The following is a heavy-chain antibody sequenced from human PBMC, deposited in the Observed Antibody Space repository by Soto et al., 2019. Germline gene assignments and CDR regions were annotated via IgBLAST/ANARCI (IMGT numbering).Heavy chain of an antibody. CDR1: GFTFSSYA. CDR3: EKGLTTVTLVRWFAP. D-gene: IGHD4-17*01. Sequence: EVQLLESGGGLVQPGGSLRLSCAASGFTFSSYAMSWVRQAPGKGLEWVSAISGSGGSTYYADSVKGRFTISRDNSKNTRYLQMNRLRAEDTAVYYCEKGLTTVTLVRWFAPWGQGTLVTVSS. V-gene: IGHV3-23*01. J-gene: IGHJ5*02. CDR2: ISGSGGST.